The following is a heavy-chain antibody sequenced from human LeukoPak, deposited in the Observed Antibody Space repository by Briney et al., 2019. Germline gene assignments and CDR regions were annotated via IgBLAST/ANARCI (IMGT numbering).Heavy chain of an antibody. D-gene: IGHD1-26*01. V-gene: IGHV1-69*13. CDR3: ARGYPYSGSYTHYFDY. CDR2: IIPIFGTA. CDR1: GGTFSSYA. Sequence: GASVKVSCKASGGTFSSYAISWVRQAPGQGLEWMGGIIPIFGTANYAQKFQGRVTITADESTSTAYMELSSLRSEDTAVYYCARGYPYSGSYTHYFDYWGQGTLVTVSS. J-gene: IGHJ4*02.